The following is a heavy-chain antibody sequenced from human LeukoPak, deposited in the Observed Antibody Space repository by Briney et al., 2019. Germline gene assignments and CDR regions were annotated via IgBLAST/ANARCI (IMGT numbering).Heavy chain of an antibody. CDR2: IIPIFGTA. CDR3: ARGFDETTQIEFDP. D-gene: IGHD1-14*01. CDR1: GGTFSSYA. Sequence: SVKVSCKASGGTFSSYAISWVRQAPGQGLEWTGGIIPIFGTANYAQKFQGRVTITADKSTSTAYMELSSLRSEDTAVYYCARGFDETTQIEFDPWGQGTLVTVSS. J-gene: IGHJ5*02. V-gene: IGHV1-69*06.